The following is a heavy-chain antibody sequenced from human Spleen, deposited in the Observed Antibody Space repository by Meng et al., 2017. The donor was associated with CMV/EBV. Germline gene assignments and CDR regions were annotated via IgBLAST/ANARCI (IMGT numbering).Heavy chain of an antibody. D-gene: IGHD3-3*01. CDR3: ARALVLRFLEWGPGLDAFDI. Sequence: SETLSLTCTVSGGSISSYYWSWIRQPPGKGLEWIGYIYYSGSTNYNPSLKSRVTISVDTSKNQFSLKLNSVTAADTAVYYCARALVLRFLEWGPGLDAFDIWGQGTMVTVSS. J-gene: IGHJ3*02. V-gene: IGHV4-59*01. CDR2: IYYSGST. CDR1: GGSISSYY.